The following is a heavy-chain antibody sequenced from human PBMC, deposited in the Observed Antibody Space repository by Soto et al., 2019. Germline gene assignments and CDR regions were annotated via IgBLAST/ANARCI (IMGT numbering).Heavy chain of an antibody. J-gene: IGHJ4*02. CDR1: GFTFKNYD. CDR3: AKDRQFRSYYESAGHYNN. V-gene: IGHV3-23*01. CDR2: ISGSGAIT. Sequence: EVQLLESGGGLVQPGGSLRLSCVASGFTFKNYDMRWVRQAPGKGLEWVSGISGSGAITYYADSVRGRFTISRDNSKKTLYLELNSPKAEDKGIYYCAKDRQFRSYYESAGHYNNWGQGTLVTVSS. D-gene: IGHD3-10*01.